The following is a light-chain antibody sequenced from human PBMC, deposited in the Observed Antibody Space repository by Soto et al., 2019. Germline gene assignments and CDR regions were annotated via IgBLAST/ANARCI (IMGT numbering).Light chain of an antibody. V-gene: IGLV4-69*01. CDR2: LNSDGSH. CDR3: QTWGTAIHDVV. J-gene: IGLJ2*01. CDR1: SGHGTYA. Sequence: QAVVTQPPSASASLGASVKLTCTLSSGHGTYAIAWHQQQPEKGPRYLMKLNSDGSHSKGDGIPDRFSGSSSGTERHLTISSLQSEDEADYYCQTWGTAIHDVVFGGGTKLTVL.